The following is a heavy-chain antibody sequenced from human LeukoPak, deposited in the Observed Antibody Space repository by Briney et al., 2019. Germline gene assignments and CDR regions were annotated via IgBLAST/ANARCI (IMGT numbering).Heavy chain of an antibody. V-gene: IGHV1-69*04. D-gene: IGHD3-10*01. J-gene: IGHJ5*02. CDR3: ARGLWFGEFHNWFDP. Sequence: GASVKVSCKASGGTFSSYAISWVRQAPGQGLEWMGRIIPILGIANYAQKFQGRVTMTRDTSTSTVYMELSSLRSEDTAVYYCARGLWFGEFHNWFDPWGQGTLVTVSS. CDR2: IIPILGIA. CDR1: GGTFSSYA.